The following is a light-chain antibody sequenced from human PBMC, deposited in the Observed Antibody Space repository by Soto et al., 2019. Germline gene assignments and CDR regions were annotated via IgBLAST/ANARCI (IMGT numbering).Light chain of an antibody. J-gene: IGKJ5*01. CDR3: QQYNSYSPIT. CDR2: KAS. V-gene: IGKV1-5*03. CDR1: QSISSW. Sequence: DIQMTQSPSTLSASVGDRGTITCRASQSISSWLAWYQQKPGKAPKLLIYKASSLESGVPSRFSGSGSGTEFTLSISGLQPDDFATYFCQQYNSYSPITFGQGTRLEIK.